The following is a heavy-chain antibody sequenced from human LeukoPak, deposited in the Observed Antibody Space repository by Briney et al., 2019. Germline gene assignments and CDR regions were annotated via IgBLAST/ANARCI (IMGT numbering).Heavy chain of an antibody. CDR2: ISGSGVGP. J-gene: IGHJ6*02. Sequence: GGSLRLSCEASGFTFSSYAMSWVRQAPGKGLEWVSVISGSGVGPYYADSVKGRFTISRDNSKNMLYLQINSLRAEDTAVYYCTKAGPYGDYGGRHFMYYGMDVWGQGTTVTVSS. D-gene: IGHD4-17*01. CDR3: TKAGPYGDYGGRHFMYYGMDV. V-gene: IGHV3-23*01. CDR1: GFTFSSYA.